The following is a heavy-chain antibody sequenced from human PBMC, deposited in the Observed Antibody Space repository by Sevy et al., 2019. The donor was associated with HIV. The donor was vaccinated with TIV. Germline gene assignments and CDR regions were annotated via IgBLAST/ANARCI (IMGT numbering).Heavy chain of an antibody. D-gene: IGHD5-18*01. Sequence: ASVKVSCKASGYTFTGHFMHWVRQAHGQGLEWMGWINPDSGDTKYAKKFQGRVTVTRDTSITTVYMELSSLRSDDTAVYYCAAPGGYGYGSLLDYWGQGSLVTVSS. J-gene: IGHJ4*02. V-gene: IGHV1-2*02. CDR1: GYTFTGHF. CDR2: INPDSGDT. CDR3: AAPGGYGYGSLLDY.